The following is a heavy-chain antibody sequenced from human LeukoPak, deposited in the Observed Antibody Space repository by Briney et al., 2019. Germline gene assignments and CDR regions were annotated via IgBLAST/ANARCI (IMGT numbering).Heavy chain of an antibody. V-gene: IGHV3-53*01. CDR2: IYSGGST. Sequence: PGGSLRLSCAASGFTVSSNYMSWVRQAPGKGLEWVSVIYSGGSTYYADSVKGRFTISRDNAKNSLYLQMNSLRAEDTALYHCARGGSGWTFDYWGQGTLVTVSS. CDR1: GFTVSSNY. J-gene: IGHJ4*02. CDR3: ARGGSGWTFDY. D-gene: IGHD6-19*01.